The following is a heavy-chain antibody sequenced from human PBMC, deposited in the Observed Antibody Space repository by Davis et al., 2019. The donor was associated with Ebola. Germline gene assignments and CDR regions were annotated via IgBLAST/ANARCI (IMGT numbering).Heavy chain of an antibody. J-gene: IGHJ4*02. CDR1: GFTFSSYS. D-gene: IGHD5-12*01. CDR3: ARGRGRWLRSASIGY. CDR2: ISSSSSTI. V-gene: IGHV3-48*02. Sequence: GGSLRLSCAASGFTFSSYSMNWVRQAPGKGLEWVSYISSSSSTIYYADSVKGRFTISRDNAKNSLYLQMNSLRDEDTAVYYCARGRGRWLRSASIGYWGQGTLVTVSS.